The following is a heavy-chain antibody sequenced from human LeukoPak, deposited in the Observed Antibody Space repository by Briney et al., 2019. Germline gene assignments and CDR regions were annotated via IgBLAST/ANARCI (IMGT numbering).Heavy chain of an antibody. CDR3: ARDSYIVEMATIRVKQSYYYYYMDV. CDR1: GGSISSGSYY. D-gene: IGHD5-24*01. CDR2: IYTSGST. J-gene: IGHJ6*03. V-gene: IGHV4-61*02. Sequence: SQTLSLTCTVSGGSISSGSYYWSWIRQPAGKGLEWIGRIYTSGSTHYNPSLRSRVTISVDTSKNQFSLKLSSVTAADTAVYYCARDSYIVEMATIRVKQSYYYYYMDVWGKGTTVTVSS.